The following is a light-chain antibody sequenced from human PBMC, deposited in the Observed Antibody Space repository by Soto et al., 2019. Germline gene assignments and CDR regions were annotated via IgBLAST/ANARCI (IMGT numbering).Light chain of an antibody. J-gene: IGKJ1*01. V-gene: IGKV1-39*01. CDR1: QSISSY. Sequence: DIQMTQSPSSLSASVGDRVTITCRASQSISSYLNRYQQKPGKAPKLLIYAASSLQSGVPVRFSGRGSGADFTLTISSLQPEDFATYHCQQSYSTPWTFGQGTKIEIK. CDR3: QQSYSTPWT. CDR2: AAS.